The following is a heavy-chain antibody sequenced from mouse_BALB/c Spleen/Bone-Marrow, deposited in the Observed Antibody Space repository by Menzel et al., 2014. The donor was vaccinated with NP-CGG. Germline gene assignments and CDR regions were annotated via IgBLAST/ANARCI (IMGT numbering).Heavy chain of an antibody. CDR2: ISYSDST. D-gene: IGHD2-1*01. V-gene: IGHV3-8*02. CDR3: ARGYGNYRAWFAY. CDR1: SDSITSGY. Sequence: EVQVVESGPSLVKPSQTLSLTCSVTSDSITSGYWNWIRKFPGNKLEYMGYISYSDSTYYNPSLKSRISITRDTSKNQYYLQLNSVTTEDTATYYCARGYGNYRAWFAYWGQGTLVTVSA. J-gene: IGHJ3*01.